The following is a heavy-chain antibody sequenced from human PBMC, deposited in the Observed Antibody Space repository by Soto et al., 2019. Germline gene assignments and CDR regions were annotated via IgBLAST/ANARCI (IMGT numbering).Heavy chain of an antibody. V-gene: IGHV3-15*07. Sequence: EVQLVESGGGLVKPGGSLRLSYAASGFTFSNAWMNWVRQAPGKGLEWVGRIKSKTDGGTTDYAAPVKGRFTISRDDSKNTLYLQMNSLKTEDTAVYYCTTDLGYCSGGSCYGYWGQGTLVTVSS. D-gene: IGHD2-15*01. CDR2: IKSKTDGGTT. CDR1: GFTFSNAW. J-gene: IGHJ4*02. CDR3: TTDLGYCSGGSCYGY.